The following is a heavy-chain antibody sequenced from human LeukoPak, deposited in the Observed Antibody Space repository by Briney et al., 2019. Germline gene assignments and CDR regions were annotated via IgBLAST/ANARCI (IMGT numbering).Heavy chain of an antibody. D-gene: IGHD6-13*01. Sequence: PGGSLRLSCAASGFTVSSNYMSRVRQAPGKGLEWVSVIYSGGSTYYADSVKGRFTISRDNSKNTLYLQMNSLRAEDTAVYYCARVSRSGSSWYWFDPWGQGTLVTVSS. J-gene: IGHJ5*02. V-gene: IGHV3-53*01. CDR2: IYSGGST. CDR1: GFTVSSNY. CDR3: ARVSRSGSSWYWFDP.